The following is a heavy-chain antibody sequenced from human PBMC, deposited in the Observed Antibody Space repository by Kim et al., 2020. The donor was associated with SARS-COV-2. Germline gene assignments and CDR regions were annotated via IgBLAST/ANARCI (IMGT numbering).Heavy chain of an antibody. V-gene: IGHV3-7*01. Sequence: GGSLRLSCAASGFMFGGYWMSWVRQAPGKGLEWVANTNQDGTENYYVGSVKGRFIISRDNDKKSVYLQMSSLRAEDTAVYYCARDGIEEPGMESEYWGQGTLVTVSS. CDR2: TNQDGTEN. CDR3: ARDGIEEPGMESEY. CDR1: GFMFGGYW. D-gene: IGHD6-13*01. J-gene: IGHJ4*02.